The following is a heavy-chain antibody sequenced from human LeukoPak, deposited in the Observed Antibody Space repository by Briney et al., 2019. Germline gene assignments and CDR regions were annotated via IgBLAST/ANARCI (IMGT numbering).Heavy chain of an antibody. Sequence: SETLSLTCTVSGVSISSYYWSWIRQPPGKGLDWIGYIYNSGSTNYNPSLKSRVTISVDTSKNQFSLKLISVTAADTAVYYCARSGAYYYGMDVWGQGTTVTVSS. V-gene: IGHV4-59*08. J-gene: IGHJ6*02. CDR3: ARSGAYYYGMDV. CDR2: IYNSGST. CDR1: GVSISSYY.